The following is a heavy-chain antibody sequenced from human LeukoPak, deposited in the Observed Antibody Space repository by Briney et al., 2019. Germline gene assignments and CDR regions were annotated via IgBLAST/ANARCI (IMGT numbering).Heavy chain of an antibody. CDR1: GFTFSSYS. CDR2: ISSSSSYI. Sequence: GGSLRLSCAASGFTFSSYSMNWVRQAPGKGLEWVSSISSSSSYIYYADSVKGRFTISRDNAKNSLYLQMNSLRAEDTALYYCAKDGSGSYYSWFDPWGQGTLVTVSS. J-gene: IGHJ5*02. V-gene: IGHV3-21*04. CDR3: AKDGSGSYYSWFDP. D-gene: IGHD3-10*01.